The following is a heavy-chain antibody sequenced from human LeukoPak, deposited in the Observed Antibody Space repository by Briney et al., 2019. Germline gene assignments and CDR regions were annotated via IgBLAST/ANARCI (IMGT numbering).Heavy chain of an antibody. CDR2: ISTSSSYI. D-gene: IGHD3-16*02. J-gene: IGHJ4*02. CDR1: GFTFSSYS. V-gene: IGHV3-21*01. Sequence: PGGSLRLSCAASGFTFSSYSMNWVRQAPGKGLEWVSSISTSSSYIYYADSVKGRFTISRDNAKNSLYLQMNSLRAEDTAVYYCARDLRLGELSLYRFDYWGQGTLVTVSS. CDR3: ARDLRLGELSLYRFDY.